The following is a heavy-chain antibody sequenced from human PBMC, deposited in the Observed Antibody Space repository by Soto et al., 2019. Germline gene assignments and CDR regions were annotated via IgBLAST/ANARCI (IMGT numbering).Heavy chain of an antibody. Sequence: PGGSVRLSCAASGFTFSTYSMNWVRQAPGKGLEWVSYISSSSSTIYFADSVRGRFTISRDNSKNTLYLQMNSLRAEDTAVYYCAYSSTPFDYWGQGTLVTVSS. CDR2: ISSSSSTI. J-gene: IGHJ4*02. CDR1: GFTFSTYS. CDR3: AYSSTPFDY. D-gene: IGHD6-13*01. V-gene: IGHV3-48*01.